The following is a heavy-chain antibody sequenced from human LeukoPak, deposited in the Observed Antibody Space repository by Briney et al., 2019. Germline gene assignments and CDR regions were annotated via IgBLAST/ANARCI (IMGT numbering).Heavy chain of an antibody. CDR3: AKDSSGYSLGYFDL. Sequence: SETLSLTCTVSGGSISSYSWSWIRQPPGKGLEWIGYIHYSGTTNYNPSLKSRVTISVDTSKNQFSLRLSSVTAADTALYYCAKDSSGYSLGYFDLWGRGTLVTVSS. CDR1: GGSISSYS. J-gene: IGHJ2*01. CDR2: IHYSGTT. D-gene: IGHD3-22*01. V-gene: IGHV4-59*01.